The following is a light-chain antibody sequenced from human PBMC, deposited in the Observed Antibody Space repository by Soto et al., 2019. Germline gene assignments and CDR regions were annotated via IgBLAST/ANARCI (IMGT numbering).Light chain of an antibody. CDR2: DAS. CDR3: QQRSSWIT. CDR1: QSVSTY. Sequence: ETVMTQSPATLSVSPGERATLSCRASQSVSTYLAWYQQKPGQAPRLLIYDASNRATGIPARFSGSGSATDFTLTISSLEPEDFAVYYCQQRSSWITFGQGTRLEI. J-gene: IGKJ5*01. V-gene: IGKV3-11*01.